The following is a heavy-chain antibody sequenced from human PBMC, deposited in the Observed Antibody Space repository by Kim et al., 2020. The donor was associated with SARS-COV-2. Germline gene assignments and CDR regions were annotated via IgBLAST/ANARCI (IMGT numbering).Heavy chain of an antibody. CDR2: IGNTADNYAT. CDR1: GFRFSGSA. D-gene: IGHD2-2*02. V-gene: IGHV3-73*01. CDR3: SRTDPYTWSFPSFAN. Sequence: GGSLRLSCAASGFRFSGSAMQWVRQAPGKGLEWVGRIGNTADNYATAYTASVKGRFTISRDDSKNTAYLQMNSLNTDDTAVYYCSRTDPYTWSFPSFANWGQGTLVTVSS. J-gene: IGHJ4*02.